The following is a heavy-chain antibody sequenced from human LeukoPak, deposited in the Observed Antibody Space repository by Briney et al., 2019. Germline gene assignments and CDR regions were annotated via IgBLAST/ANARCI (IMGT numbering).Heavy chain of an antibody. V-gene: IGHV3-21*01. CDR1: GFTFSTYS. J-gene: IGHJ3*02. Sequence: GGSLRLSCAASGFTFSTYSMNWVRQAPGKGLEWVSSISSSSSYIYYADSVKGRLTISRDNAKNSLYLQMNSLRAEDTAVYYCAREVIVVVITHQHDAFDIWGQGTMVTVSS. CDR2: ISSSSSYI. D-gene: IGHD3-22*01. CDR3: AREVIVVVITHQHDAFDI.